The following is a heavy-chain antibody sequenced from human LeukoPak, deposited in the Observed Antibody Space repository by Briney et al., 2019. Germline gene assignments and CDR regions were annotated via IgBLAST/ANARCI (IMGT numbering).Heavy chain of an antibody. CDR3: ARLARRLVTTVLWYFDL. Sequence: PSETLSLTCAVYGGSFSGYYWGWIRQPPGKGLEWIGSFYYSGSTYYNPSLKSRVTISVDTSKNQFSLKLSSVTAADTAVYYCARLARRLVTTVLWYFDLWGRGTLVTVSS. J-gene: IGHJ2*01. D-gene: IGHD4-17*01. V-gene: IGHV4-34*01. CDR2: FYYSGST. CDR1: GGSFSGYY.